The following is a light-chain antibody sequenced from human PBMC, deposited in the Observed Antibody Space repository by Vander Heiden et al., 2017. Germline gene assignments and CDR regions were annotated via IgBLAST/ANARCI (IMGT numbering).Light chain of an antibody. CDR1: QSISSW. CDR2: KAS. V-gene: IGKV1-5*03. Sequence: DIQMTQSTSTLSESVEDRVTITCRASQSISSWLAWYQQKPGKAPKLLIYKASSLESGVPSRFSGSGSGTEFTLTISSLQPDDFATYYCQQYNSYPCTFGQGTKLEIK. CDR3: QQYNSYPCT. J-gene: IGKJ2*02.